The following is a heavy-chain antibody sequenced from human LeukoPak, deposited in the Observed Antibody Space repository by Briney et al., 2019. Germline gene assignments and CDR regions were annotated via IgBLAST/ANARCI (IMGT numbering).Heavy chain of an antibody. Sequence: GGSLRLSCAASGFTFSGYEMNWVRQAPGKGLEWVSYISSSGSTIYYADSVKGRFTISRDNAKNSLYLQMNSLRAEDTAVYYCARLPAGYCSGGSCRDNWFDPWGQGTLVTVSS. V-gene: IGHV3-48*03. CDR2: ISSSGSTI. CDR1: GFTFSGYE. D-gene: IGHD2-15*01. CDR3: ARLPAGYCSGGSCRDNWFDP. J-gene: IGHJ5*02.